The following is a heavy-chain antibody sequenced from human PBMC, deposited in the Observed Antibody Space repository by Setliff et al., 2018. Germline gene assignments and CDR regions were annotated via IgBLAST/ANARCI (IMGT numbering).Heavy chain of an antibody. CDR2: IYPGDSDT. Sequence: GESLKISCKGSGYSFTSYWIVWVRQMPGKGLEWMGIIYPGDSDTRYSPSFQGQVTISADKSISTAYLQWSSLKASDTAMYYCARQAVAGSDAFDIWGQGTMVTVSS. CDR3: ARQAVAGSDAFDI. V-gene: IGHV5-51*01. D-gene: IGHD6-19*01. CDR1: GYSFTSYW. J-gene: IGHJ3*02.